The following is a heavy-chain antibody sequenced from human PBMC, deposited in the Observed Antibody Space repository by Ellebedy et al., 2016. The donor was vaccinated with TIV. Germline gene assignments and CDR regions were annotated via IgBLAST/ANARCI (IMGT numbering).Heavy chain of an antibody. CDR2: INPNSGGT. Sequence: AASVKVSCKASGYIFIGYYMHWVRQAPGQGLEWMGRINPNSGGTNYAQKFQGRVTMTRDTSITTAYMELSRLRSDDTAVYYCASSGDRSGWYADYWGQGTLVTVAS. CDR1: GYIFIGYY. D-gene: IGHD6-19*01. CDR3: ASSGDRSGWYADY. J-gene: IGHJ4*02. V-gene: IGHV1-2*02.